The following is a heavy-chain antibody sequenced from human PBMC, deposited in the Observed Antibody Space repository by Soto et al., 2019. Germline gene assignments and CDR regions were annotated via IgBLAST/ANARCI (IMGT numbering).Heavy chain of an antibody. Sequence: ASVKVSCKASGYTFTSYGISWVRQAPGQGLEWMGWISAYNGNTNYAQKLQGRVTMTTDTSTSTAYTELRSLRSDDTAVYYCATDHAAAAGTFPRYGYAFDIRGQGTMVTVSS. CDR3: ATDHAAAAGTFPRYGYAFDI. V-gene: IGHV1-18*01. D-gene: IGHD6-13*01. J-gene: IGHJ3*02. CDR1: GYTFTSYG. CDR2: ISAYNGNT.